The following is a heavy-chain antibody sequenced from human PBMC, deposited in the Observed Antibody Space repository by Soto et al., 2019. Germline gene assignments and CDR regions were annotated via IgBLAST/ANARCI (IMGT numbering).Heavy chain of an antibody. D-gene: IGHD3-10*01. CDR3: ARFAMVRGVKDYYYYMDV. CDR2: ISAYNGNT. Sequence: ASVKVSCKASGYTFTSYGISWVRQAPGQGLEWMGWISAYNGNTNYAQKLQGRVTMTTDTSTSTAYMELRSLRSDDTAVYYCARFAMVRGVKDYYYYMDVWGKGTTVTVSS. CDR1: GYTFTSYG. J-gene: IGHJ6*03. V-gene: IGHV1-18*01.